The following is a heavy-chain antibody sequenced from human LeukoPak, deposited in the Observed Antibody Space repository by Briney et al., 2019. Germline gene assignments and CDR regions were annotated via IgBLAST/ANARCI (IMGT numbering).Heavy chain of an antibody. CDR1: GFTFSSYG. Sequence: GGSLRLSCAASGFTFSSYGMNWVRQAPGKGLEWVSSISSSSSYIYYADSVKGRFTISRDNAKNSLYLQMNSLRAEDTAVYYCARPPSYCSGGSCYSSRGDYWGQGTLVTVSS. V-gene: IGHV3-21*01. D-gene: IGHD2-15*01. CDR2: ISSSSSYI. J-gene: IGHJ4*02. CDR3: ARPPSYCSGGSCYSSRGDY.